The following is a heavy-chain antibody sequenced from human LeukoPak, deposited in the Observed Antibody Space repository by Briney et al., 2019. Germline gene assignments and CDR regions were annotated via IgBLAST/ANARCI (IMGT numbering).Heavy chain of an antibody. J-gene: IGHJ5*02. CDR1: GYTFTGYY. CDR3: ARRDSSGWSGWFDL. D-gene: IGHD6-19*01. CDR2: INPNSGGT. Sequence: ASVKVSCKASGYTFTGYYMHWVRQAPGQGLEGMGWINPNSGGTNYAQKFQGRVTMTRDTSISTAYMELSRLRSDDTAVYYCARRDSSGWSGWFDLWGQGTLVTVSS. V-gene: IGHV1-2*02.